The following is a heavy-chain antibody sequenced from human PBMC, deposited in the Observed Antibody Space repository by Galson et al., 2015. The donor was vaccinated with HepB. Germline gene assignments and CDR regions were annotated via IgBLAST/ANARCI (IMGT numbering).Heavy chain of an antibody. D-gene: IGHD3-22*01. CDR3: ARGYDSSGYYPLGY. CDR2: IYYSGST. Sequence: TLSLTCTVSGDSVSSGGNFWSWIRQHPGKGLEWIGYIYYSGSTYCNPSLESRVTISLDTSKNQFSLKLSSVTAADTAVYYCARGYDSSGYYPLGYWGQGTLVTVPS. J-gene: IGHJ4*02. V-gene: IGHV4-31*03. CDR1: GDSVSSGGNF.